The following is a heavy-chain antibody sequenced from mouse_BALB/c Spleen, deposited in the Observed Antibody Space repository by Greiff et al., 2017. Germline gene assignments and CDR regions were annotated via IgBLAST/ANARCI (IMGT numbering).Heavy chain of an antibody. J-gene: IGHJ3*01. Sequence: EVQLHQSGPELVKPGASVKIPCKASGYTFTDYNMDWVKQSHGKSLEWIGDINPNNGGTIYNQKFKGKATLTVDKSSSTAYMELRSLTSEDTAVYYCARHSSGYGFAYWGQGTLVTVSA. CDR3: ARHSSGYGFAY. V-gene: IGHV1-18*01. CDR1: GYTFTDYN. CDR2: INPNNGGT. D-gene: IGHD3-1*01.